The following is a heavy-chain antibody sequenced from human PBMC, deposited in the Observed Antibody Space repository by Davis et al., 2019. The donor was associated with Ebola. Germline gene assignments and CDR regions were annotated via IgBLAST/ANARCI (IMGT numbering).Heavy chain of an antibody. CDR2: IYPSGST. CDR1: GGSISSGGYS. D-gene: IGHD1-26*01. J-gene: IGHJ4*02. Sequence: LRLSCTVSGGSISSGGYSWSWIRQPPGKGLEWIGYIYPSGSTYYNPSLKSRVTISVDRSKNQFSLKLSSVTAADTAVYYCARDFTGVVGATPTTFDYWGQGTLVTVSS. CDR3: ARDFTGVVGATPTTFDY. V-gene: IGHV4-30-2*01.